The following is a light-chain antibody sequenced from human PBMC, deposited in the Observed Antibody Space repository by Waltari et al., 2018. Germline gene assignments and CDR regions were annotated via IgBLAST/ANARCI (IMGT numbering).Light chain of an antibody. Sequence: EIVMTQSPATLSVSPGERATLSCRASQSVSSNLAWYQQKPGQAPRLLIYGASTRATGIPASFSGSVSGTEFTLTISSLQSEDFAFYYFQQYNNWPPPLTFGPGTKVYIK. V-gene: IGKV3-15*01. CDR1: QSVSSN. CDR3: QQYNNWPPPLT. CDR2: GAS. J-gene: IGKJ3*01.